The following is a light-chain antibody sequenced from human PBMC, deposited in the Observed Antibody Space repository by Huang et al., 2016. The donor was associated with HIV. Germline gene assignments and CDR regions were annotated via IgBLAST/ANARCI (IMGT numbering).Light chain of an antibody. V-gene: IGKV4-1*01. J-gene: IGKJ5*01. CDR1: QNVVDRSNNKHS. Sequence: DIVLTQSPDSLAVSLGERATITCKSSQNVVDRSNNKHSLAWYQQKVGQPPKLLVQWASTREPGVPDRLSGSGSWTHFTLTINNLQAEDVAVYHCQQYFHTPGITFGQGTRLEIK. CDR3: QQYFHTPGIT. CDR2: WAS.